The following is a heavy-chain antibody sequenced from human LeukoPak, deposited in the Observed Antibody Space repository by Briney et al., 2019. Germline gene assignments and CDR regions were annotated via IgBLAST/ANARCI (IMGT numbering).Heavy chain of an antibody. Sequence: EASVKVSRKASGYTFTGYYMHWARQAPGQGLEWMGWINPNSGGTNYAQKLQGRVTMTTDTSTSTAYMELRSLGADDTAVYYCARWARDSSSPLDYWGQGTLVTVSS. J-gene: IGHJ4*02. CDR1: GYTFTGYY. CDR3: ARWARDSSSPLDY. V-gene: IGHV1-2*02. D-gene: IGHD6-13*01. CDR2: INPNSGGT.